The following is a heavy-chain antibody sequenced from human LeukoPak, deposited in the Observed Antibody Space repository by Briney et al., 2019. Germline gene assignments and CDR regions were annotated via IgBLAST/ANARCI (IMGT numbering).Heavy chain of an antibody. D-gene: IGHD6-13*01. J-gene: IGHJ4*02. CDR2: IYYSGST. CDR1: GGSISSGSYY. V-gene: IGHV4-39*07. Sequence: SETLSLTCTVSGGSISSGSYYWGWIRQSPGKGLEWIGSIYYSGSTYYNPSLKSRVTISVDTSKNQFSLKLSSVTAADTAVYYCARLSGTAAHLGFDYWGQGTLVTVSS. CDR3: ARLSGTAAHLGFDY.